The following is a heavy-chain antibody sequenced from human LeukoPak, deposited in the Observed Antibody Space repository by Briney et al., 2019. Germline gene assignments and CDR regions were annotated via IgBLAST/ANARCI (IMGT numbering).Heavy chain of an antibody. V-gene: IGHV3-11*04. CDR1: GFTFTDYY. CDR3: AREGELGAFDI. D-gene: IGHD7-27*01. CDR2: ITNSGTTI. Sequence: GGSLRLSCAASGFTFTDYYMSWIRQAPGKGLEWVSYITNSGTTIYYADSVKGRFTISRDNAKNSLYLQMNSLRAEDTAVYYCAREGELGAFDIWGQGTMVTVSS. J-gene: IGHJ3*02.